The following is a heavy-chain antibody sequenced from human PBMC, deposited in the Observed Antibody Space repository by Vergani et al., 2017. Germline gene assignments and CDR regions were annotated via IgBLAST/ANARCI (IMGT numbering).Heavy chain of an antibody. CDR3: ARHSTVEWLVKLGWIDP. D-gene: IGHD6-19*01. Sequence: QLQLQESGPGLVKPSATLSLTCSVSCASIRSSNYYWGLIRQPPGKGLEWIASIYYSGRTYYNPSLKSRVTISVDTSKNQFSLKLSSVTAADTAVYFCARHSTVEWLVKLGWIDPWGQGILVTVSS. J-gene: IGHJ5*02. CDR2: IYYSGRT. CDR1: CASIRSSNYY. V-gene: IGHV4-39*01.